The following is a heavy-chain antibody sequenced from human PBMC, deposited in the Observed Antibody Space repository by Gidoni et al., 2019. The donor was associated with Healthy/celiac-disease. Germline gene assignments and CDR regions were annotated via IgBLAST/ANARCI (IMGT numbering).Heavy chain of an antibody. D-gene: IGHD6-19*01. CDR1: GGSFSGYY. Sequence: QVQLQQWGAGLLKPSETLSLTCAVYGGSFSGYYWSWIRHPPGKGLEWIGEINHSGSTNYNPSLKSRVTISVDTSKNQFSLKLSSVTAADTAVYYCARGRPSGQWLVLRWFDPWGQGTLVTVSS. V-gene: IGHV4-34*01. CDR2: INHSGST. J-gene: IGHJ5*02. CDR3: ARGRPSGQWLVLRWFDP.